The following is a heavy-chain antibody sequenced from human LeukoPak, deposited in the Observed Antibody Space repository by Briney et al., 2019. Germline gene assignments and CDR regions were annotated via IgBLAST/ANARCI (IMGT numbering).Heavy chain of an antibody. J-gene: IGHJ3*02. D-gene: IGHD6-6*01. Sequence: PSQTLSLTCAVSGGSISSGGYSWSWIRQPPGKGLEWIRYIYHSGSTYYNPSLKSRVTISVDRSKNQFSLKLSSVTAADTAVYYCARTSKAARRANAFDIWGQGTMVTVSS. CDR1: GGSISSGGYS. CDR2: IYHSGST. V-gene: IGHV4-30-2*01. CDR3: ARTSKAARRANAFDI.